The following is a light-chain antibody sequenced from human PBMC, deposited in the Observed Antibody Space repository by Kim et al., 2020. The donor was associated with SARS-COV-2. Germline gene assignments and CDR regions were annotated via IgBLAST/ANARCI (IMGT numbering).Light chain of an antibody. CDR2: AAS. J-gene: IGKJ3*01. Sequence: DIQMTQSPSSVSASVGDRVTITCRASKRIGSWLAWYQEKPGKVPNLLIYAASTLQGGVPSRFSGSGSGTDFTLTINSLQPEDFAIYYCQQVNSFPFTFGPGTRVDIK. V-gene: IGKV1-12*02. CDR3: QQVNSFPFT. CDR1: KRIGSW.